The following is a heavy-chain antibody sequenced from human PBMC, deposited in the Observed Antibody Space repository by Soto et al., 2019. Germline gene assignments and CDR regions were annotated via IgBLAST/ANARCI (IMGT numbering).Heavy chain of an antibody. CDR2: INAGNGNT. V-gene: IGHV1-3*01. D-gene: IGHD6-13*01. CDR3: ARDLAGAAAENWFDP. CDR1: GYTFTSYA. Sequence: ASVKVSCKASGYTFTSYAMHWVRQAPGQRLEWMGWINAGNGNTKYSQKFQGRVTITRDTSASTAYMELSSLRSEDTAVYYCARDLAGAAAENWFDPWGQGTLVTVSS. J-gene: IGHJ5*02.